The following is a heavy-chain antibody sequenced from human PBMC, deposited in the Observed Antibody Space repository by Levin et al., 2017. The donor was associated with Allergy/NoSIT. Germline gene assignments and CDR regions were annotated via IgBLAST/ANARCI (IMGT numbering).Heavy chain of an antibody. J-gene: IGHJ4*02. Sequence: ASVKVSCKASGGTFSSYAISWVRQAPGQGLEWMGGIIPIFGTANYAQKFQGRVTITADKSTSTAYMELSSLRSEDTAVYYCASAPSPACSGGSCDFGTSYWGQGTLVTVSS. V-gene: IGHV1-69*06. CDR3: ASAPSPACSGGSCDFGTSY. CDR2: IIPIFGTA. CDR1: GGTFSSYA. D-gene: IGHD2-15*01.